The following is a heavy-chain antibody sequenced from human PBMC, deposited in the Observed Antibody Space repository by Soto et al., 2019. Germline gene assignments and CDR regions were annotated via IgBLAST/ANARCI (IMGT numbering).Heavy chain of an antibody. V-gene: IGHV1-58*01. CDR1: GFTFTNSV. CDR2: IVVVSANT. J-gene: IGHJ3*01. CDR3: AAAPLNASYKQFAFDL. Sequence: QTHLVQSGPEVKKPGTSVKVSCKASGFTFTNSVVQWVRQARGQRLEWMGWIVVVSANTNNGQKSPDTIPLTRAMSTTTASMALTSLRSAATAVYYCAAAPLNASYKQFAFDLWGQGTIVAVSS. D-gene: IGHD1-1*01.